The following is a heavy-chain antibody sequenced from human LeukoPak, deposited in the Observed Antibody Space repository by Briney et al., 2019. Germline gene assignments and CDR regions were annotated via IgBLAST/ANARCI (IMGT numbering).Heavy chain of an antibody. J-gene: IGHJ4*02. V-gene: IGHV4-34*01. Sequence: SETLSLTCAVYGGSFSGYYWSWIRQPPGKGLEWIGEINHSGSTNYNPSLKSRVTISADTSKNQFSLKLSSVTAADTAVYYCARGHPSSVPHYFDYWGQGTLVTVSS. CDR2: INHSGST. D-gene: IGHD2-2*01. CDR3: ARGHPSSVPHYFDY. CDR1: GGSFSGYY.